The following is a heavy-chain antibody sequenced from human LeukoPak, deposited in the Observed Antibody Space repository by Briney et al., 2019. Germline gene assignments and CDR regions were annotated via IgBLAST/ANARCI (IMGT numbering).Heavy chain of an antibody. D-gene: IGHD2-2*01. CDR1: GASISSHY. CDR3: ATNLGFPPAAMTNNWFAP. CDR2: VSNTGST. Sequence: KTSETLSLTCTVSGASISSHYWSWIRQPPGKGLEWIGDVSNTGSTNHNPSLRSQVTVSVDASKTHVSMKLSSVTAADTAMYYCATNLGFPPAAMTNNWFAPWGQRTLVIVSS. J-gene: IGHJ5*02. V-gene: IGHV4-59*08.